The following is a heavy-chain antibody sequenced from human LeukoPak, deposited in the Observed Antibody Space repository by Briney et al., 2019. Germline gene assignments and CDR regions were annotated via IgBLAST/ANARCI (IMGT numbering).Heavy chain of an antibody. CDR2: IYYSGST. J-gene: IGHJ6*02. Sequence: PSETLSLTCTVSGGSISSSSYYWGWIRQPPGKGLEWIGSIYYSGSTYYNPSLKSRVTISVDTSKNQFSLKLSSVTAADTAVYYCARVVPAAIWTVYGMDVWGQGTTVTVSS. D-gene: IGHD2-2*01. CDR3: ARVVPAAIWTVYGMDV. V-gene: IGHV4-39*01. CDR1: GGSISSSSYY.